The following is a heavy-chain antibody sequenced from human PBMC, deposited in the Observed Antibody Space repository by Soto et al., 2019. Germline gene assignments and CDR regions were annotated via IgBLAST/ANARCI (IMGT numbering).Heavy chain of an antibody. D-gene: IGHD3-3*01. CDR2: IYYSGST. Sequence: QLQLQESGPGLVKPSETLSLTCTVSGGSISSSSYYWGWIRQPPGKGLEWIGSIYYSGSTYYNPSLKSRVTISLDTSNNQFSLKLSSVTAADTAVYYCARALGTWNFWSGYYFDYWGQGTLVTVSS. CDR1: GGSISSSSYY. V-gene: IGHV4-39*01. CDR3: ARALGTWNFWSGYYFDY. J-gene: IGHJ4*02.